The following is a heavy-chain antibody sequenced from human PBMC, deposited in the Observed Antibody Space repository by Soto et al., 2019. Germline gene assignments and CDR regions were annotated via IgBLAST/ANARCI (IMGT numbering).Heavy chain of an antibody. Sequence: GSLRLSCAASGXTISSYYMNWVRQAPGKGLEWVSYISSSGSTIYYADSVKGRFTISRDNAKNSLYLQMNSLRAEDTAVYYFAKDADSSGYYSDYWGQGTLVTVSS. D-gene: IGHD3-22*01. CDR2: ISSSGSTI. CDR3: AKDADSSGYYSDY. J-gene: IGHJ4*02. V-gene: IGHV3-48*04. CDR1: GXTISSYY.